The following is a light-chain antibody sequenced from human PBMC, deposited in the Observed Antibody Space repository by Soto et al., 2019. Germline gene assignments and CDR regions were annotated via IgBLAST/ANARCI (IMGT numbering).Light chain of an antibody. CDR2: GAS. V-gene: IGKV3-15*01. CDR1: QSVSSN. J-gene: IGKJ3*01. CDR3: QQYNNWPPGFS. Sequence: EIVMTQSPGTLSVSPGERATLSCRASQSVSSNLAWYQQKPGQAPRLLIYGASTRATGIPARFSGSGSGTEFTLTISSLQSEDFAVYYCQQYNNWPPGFSFGPGTKVDIK.